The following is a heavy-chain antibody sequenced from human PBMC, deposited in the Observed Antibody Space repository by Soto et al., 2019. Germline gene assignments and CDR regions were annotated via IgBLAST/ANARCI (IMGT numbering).Heavy chain of an antibody. V-gene: IGHV3-11*01. CDR2: ISSSGGTV. CDR1: GFSFSDNY. Sequence: GGSLRLSCAASGFSFSDNYMSWARQAPGKGLQWVSYISSSGGTVYYADSVKGRFTISRDNAKNSLYLQMNSLRAEDTAVYYCAKYLAAAGTRPLDYWGQGTLVTVSS. J-gene: IGHJ4*02. D-gene: IGHD6-13*01. CDR3: AKYLAAAGTRPLDY.